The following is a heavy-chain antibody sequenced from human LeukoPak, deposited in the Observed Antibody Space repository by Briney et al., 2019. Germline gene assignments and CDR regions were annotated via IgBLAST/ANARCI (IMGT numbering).Heavy chain of an antibody. V-gene: IGHV4-4*07. CDR1: GGSISSYY. CDR2: IYTSGST. D-gene: IGHD3-22*01. J-gene: IGHJ4*02. Sequence: SETLSLTYTVSGGSISSYYWSWIRQPAGKGLEWIGRIYTSGSTNYNPSLQSRVTMSVDTFKNQFSLKLSSVTAADTAVYYCARAPGSSSYYDSSGYLGGDYWGQGTLVTVSS. CDR3: ARAPGSSSYYDSSGYLGGDY.